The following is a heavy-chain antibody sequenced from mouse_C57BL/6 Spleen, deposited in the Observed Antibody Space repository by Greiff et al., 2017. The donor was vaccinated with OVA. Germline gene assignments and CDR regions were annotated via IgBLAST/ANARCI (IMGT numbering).Heavy chain of an antibody. CDR1: GYAFTNYL. CDR2: INPGSGGT. D-gene: IGHD1-1*01. J-gene: IGHJ4*01. V-gene: IGHV1-54*01. CDR3: ARSFYYGSSAMDY. Sequence: QVQLQQSGAELVRPGTSVKVSCKASGYAFTNYLIEWVKQRPGQGLEWIGVINPGSGGTNYNEKFKGKATLTADKSSSTAYMQLSSLTSEDSAVYFCARSFYYGSSAMDYWGQETSVTISS.